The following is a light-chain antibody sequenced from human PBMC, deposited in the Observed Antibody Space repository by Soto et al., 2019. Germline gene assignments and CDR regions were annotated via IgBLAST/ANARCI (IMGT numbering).Light chain of an antibody. CDR2: GAS. CDR1: QSVTNN. CDR3: QQYINLWT. Sequence: EIVMTQSPATLSVSPGERATLSGRASQSVTNNLAWYQQKPGQAPRLLIYGASSRATGIPARFSGSGSGTEFTLTISSLQSEDFAVYYCQQYINLWTFGQGTKVEIK. J-gene: IGKJ1*01. V-gene: IGKV3-15*01.